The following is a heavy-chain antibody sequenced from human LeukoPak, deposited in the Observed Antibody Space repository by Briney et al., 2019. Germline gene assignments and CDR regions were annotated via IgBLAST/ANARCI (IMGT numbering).Heavy chain of an antibody. CDR1: GGSIRSSDYY. J-gene: IGHJ4*02. CDR3: ARDTSFQELGGGFDY. CDR2: IYHSGST. Sequence: MASETLSLTCTVSGGSIRSSDYYWGWIRQPPGKGLEWVGYIYHSGSTYYNPSLKSRVTISVDRSKNQFSLKLSSVTAADTAVYYCARDTSFQELGGGFDYWGQGTLVTVSS. V-gene: IGHV4-39*07. D-gene: IGHD3-16*01.